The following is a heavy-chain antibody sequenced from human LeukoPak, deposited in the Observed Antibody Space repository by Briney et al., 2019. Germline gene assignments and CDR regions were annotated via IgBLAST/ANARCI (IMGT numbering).Heavy chain of an antibody. D-gene: IGHD6-19*01. CDR3: ARDFGSSSGYYWFDP. Sequence: ASVKVSSKASGYIFTAYAIHWVRQAPGQGLEWMGWINAGNGITKYSQKFQGRVTITRDTSATTVYMELSSLRSEDTALYYCARDFGSSSGYYWFDPWGQGTLVTASS. V-gene: IGHV1-3*01. CDR2: INAGNGIT. J-gene: IGHJ5*02. CDR1: GYIFTAYA.